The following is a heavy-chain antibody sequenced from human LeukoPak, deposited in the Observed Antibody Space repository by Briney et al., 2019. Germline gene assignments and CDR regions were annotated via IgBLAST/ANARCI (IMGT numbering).Heavy chain of an antibody. D-gene: IGHD3-10*01. CDR1: GFTFSSYD. V-gene: IGHV3-13*04. J-gene: IGHJ6*02. CDR2: IGTTGDT. CDR3: ARSCITMVRGIIDLCYYGMDV. Sequence: AGGSLRLSCAASGFTFSSYDMHWVRQATGKGLEWVSGIGTTGDTYYPDSVKGRFTISRENAKNSLYLQMNSLRAGDTAVYYCARSCITMVRGIIDLCYYGMDVWGQGTTVTVSS.